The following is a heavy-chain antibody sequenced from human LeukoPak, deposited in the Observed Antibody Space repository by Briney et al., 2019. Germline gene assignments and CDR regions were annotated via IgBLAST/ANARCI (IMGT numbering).Heavy chain of an antibody. Sequence: PSETLSLTCAVSGGSISSSNWWSWVRQPPGKGLEWIGEIYHSGSTNYNPSLKSRVTISVDKSKNQFSLKLSSVTAADTAVYYCARLSGYDEELGWIDYWGQGTLVTVSS. D-gene: IGHD5-12*01. CDR2: IYHSGST. V-gene: IGHV4-4*02. J-gene: IGHJ4*02. CDR1: GGSISSSNW. CDR3: ARLSGYDEELGWIDY.